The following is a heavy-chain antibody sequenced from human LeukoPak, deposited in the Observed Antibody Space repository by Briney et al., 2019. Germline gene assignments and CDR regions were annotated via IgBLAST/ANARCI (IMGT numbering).Heavy chain of an antibody. CDR2: IIPIFGTA. CDR1: GGTFSSYA. J-gene: IGHJ5*02. D-gene: IGHD2-2*01. CDR3: ARELSSLVGWFDP. V-gene: IGHV1-69*13. Sequence: ASVRVSCKASGGTFSSYAISWVRQAPGQGLEWMGGIIPIFGTANYAQKFQGRVTITADESTSTAYMELSSLRSEDTAVYYCARELSSLVGWFDPWGQGTLVTVSS.